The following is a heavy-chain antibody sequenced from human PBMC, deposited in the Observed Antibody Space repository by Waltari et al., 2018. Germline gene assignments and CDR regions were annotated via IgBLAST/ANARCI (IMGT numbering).Heavy chain of an antibody. D-gene: IGHD4-17*01. V-gene: IGHV4-31*03. CDR3: ARDSATVTTWARFFDY. CDR1: GGSISSGGYY. Sequence: QVQLQESGPGLVKPSQTLSLTCTVSGGSISSGGYYWSWIRQHPGKGLEWIGYIYYSGSTYYNPSLKSRVTISVDTSKNQFSLKLSAVTAADTAVYYCARDSATVTTWARFFDYWGQGTLVTVSS. CDR2: IYYSGST. J-gene: IGHJ4*02.